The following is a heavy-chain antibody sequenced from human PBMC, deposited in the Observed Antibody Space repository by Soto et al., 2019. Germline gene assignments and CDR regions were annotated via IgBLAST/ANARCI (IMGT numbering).Heavy chain of an antibody. V-gene: IGHV1-69*06. Sequence: QVQLVQSGAEVKKPGSSVKLSCKASGDSFNTFAVTWVRQAPGQGLEWMGGIIPNFDTPNYAQKFQGRVTIIADKPTSTPSLELSSLRSEATAVYYCARTYYDSSGYYLWYFDYWGQGLLVSVSS. D-gene: IGHD3-22*01. CDR3: ARTYYDSSGYYLWYFDY. CDR1: GDSFNTFA. CDR2: IIPNFDTP. J-gene: IGHJ4*02.